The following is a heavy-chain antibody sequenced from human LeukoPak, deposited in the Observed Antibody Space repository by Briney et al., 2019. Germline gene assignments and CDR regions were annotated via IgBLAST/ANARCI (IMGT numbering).Heavy chain of an antibody. D-gene: IGHD6-13*01. CDR3: ARDGKGIAAAGSDY. Sequence: SETLSLTCAVYGGSFSGYYWSWIRQPPGKGLEWIGEINHSGSTNYNPSLKSRVTISVDTSKNQFPLKLSSVTAADTAVYYCARDGKGIAAAGSDYWGQGTLATVSS. J-gene: IGHJ4*02. CDR2: INHSGST. V-gene: IGHV4-34*01. CDR1: GGSFSGYY.